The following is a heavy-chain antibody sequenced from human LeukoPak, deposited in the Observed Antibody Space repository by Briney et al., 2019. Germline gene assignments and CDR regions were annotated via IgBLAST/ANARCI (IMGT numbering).Heavy chain of an antibody. V-gene: IGHV3-23*01. D-gene: IGHD2-2*01. CDR1: GSIFSSCA. Sequence: PGGPLRLSCAASGSIFSSCAISWRRQSPEKGQEWVSANTGSGGSTYYADSVKGRFTISRDNSKNTLYLQMNSLRAEDTAVYHCAKAGTVPAAQGSVFDYWGQGTLVTVSS. CDR2: NTGSGGST. J-gene: IGHJ4*02. CDR3: AKAGTVPAAQGSVFDY.